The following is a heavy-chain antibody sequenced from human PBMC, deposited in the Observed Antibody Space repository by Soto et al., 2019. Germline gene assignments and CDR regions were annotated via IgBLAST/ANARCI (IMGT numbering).Heavy chain of an antibody. CDR3: ARAVTDYYYYYYMDV. D-gene: IGHD4-4*01. Sequence: GASVKVSCKASGCTFTSYAMRWVRQAPGQRLEWMGWINAGNGNTKYSQKFQGRVTITRDTSASTAYMELSSLRSEDTAVYYCARAVTDYYYYYYMDVWGKGTTVTVSS. CDR2: INAGNGNT. J-gene: IGHJ6*03. CDR1: GCTFTSYA. V-gene: IGHV1-3*01.